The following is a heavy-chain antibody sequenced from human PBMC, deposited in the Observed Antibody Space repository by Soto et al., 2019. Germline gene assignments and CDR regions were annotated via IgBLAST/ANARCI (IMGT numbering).Heavy chain of an antibody. Sequence: QVQLVQSGAEVKKPGSSVKVSCKASGGTFSSYAISWVRQAPGQGLEWMGGIIPIFGTANYAQKFQGRVTITADEAPSTAYMELSSLRSEETAVYYCASSTQGVIVVVITAFDIWGQGTMVTVSS. CDR2: IIPIFGTA. CDR1: GGTFSSYA. V-gene: IGHV1-69*01. CDR3: ASSTQGVIVVVITAFDI. D-gene: IGHD3-22*01. J-gene: IGHJ3*02.